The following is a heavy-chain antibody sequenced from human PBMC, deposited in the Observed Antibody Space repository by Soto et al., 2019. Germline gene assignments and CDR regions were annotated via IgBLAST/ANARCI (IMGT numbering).Heavy chain of an antibody. Sequence: PGGSLSLSCAASGFTFSSYSMSWVRQAPGKGLEWVSSISSSSSYIYYADSVKGRFTISRDNAKNSLYLQMNSLRAEDTAMYYCARQSHDILTGYSPDAFDIWGQGTMVTVSS. V-gene: IGHV3-21*04. J-gene: IGHJ3*02. CDR2: ISSSSSYI. CDR3: ARQSHDILTGYSPDAFDI. CDR1: GFTFSSYS. D-gene: IGHD3-9*01.